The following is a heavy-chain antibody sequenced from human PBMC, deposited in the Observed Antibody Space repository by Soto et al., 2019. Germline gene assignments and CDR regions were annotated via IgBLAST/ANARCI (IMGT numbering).Heavy chain of an antibody. J-gene: IGHJ4*02. D-gene: IGHD2-2*01. CDR2: INPSGGST. V-gene: IGHV1-46*01. CDR3: ARDGMYCSSTSCDDY. CDR1: GYTFTSYY. Sequence: ASVKVSCKASGYTFTSYYMHWVRQAPGQGLEWMGIINPSGGSTSYAQKFQGRVTMTRDTSKSTVYMELSSLRSEDTAAYYCARDGMYCSSTSCDDYWGQGTLVTVSS.